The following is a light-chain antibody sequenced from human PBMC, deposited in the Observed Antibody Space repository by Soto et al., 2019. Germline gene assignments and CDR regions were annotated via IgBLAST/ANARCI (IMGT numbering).Light chain of an antibody. Sequence: EVVLTQSPGTLSLSPGERATLSCRASQTVDSTYLAWYQQKPRQAPRLLIYRASSRAAGVSDRFSGSGSGTDFTLTISKLDPEDFAVYYCQQYDTSPPLYTFGQGTKLEIK. J-gene: IGKJ2*01. V-gene: IGKV3-20*01. CDR3: QQYDTSPPLYT. CDR2: RAS. CDR1: QTVDSTY.